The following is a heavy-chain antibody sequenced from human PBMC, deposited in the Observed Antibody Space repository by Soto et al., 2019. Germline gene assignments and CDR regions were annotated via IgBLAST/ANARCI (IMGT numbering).Heavy chain of an antibody. D-gene: IGHD3-10*01. CDR3: ARGRPRLLWFGEPPSGGMDV. CDR1: GFTFSSYS. CDR2: ISSSSSYI. J-gene: IGHJ6*02. Sequence: EVQLVESGGGLVKPGGSLRLSCAASGFTFSSYSMNWVRQAPGKGLEWVSSISSSSSYIYYADSVKGRFTISRDNAKNSLYLKMNSLRAEDTAVYYCARGRPRLLWFGEPPSGGMDVWGQGTTVTVSS. V-gene: IGHV3-21*01.